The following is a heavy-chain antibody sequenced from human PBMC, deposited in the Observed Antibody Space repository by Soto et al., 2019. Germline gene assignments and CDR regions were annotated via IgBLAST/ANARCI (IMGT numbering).Heavy chain of an antibody. J-gene: IGHJ4*02. CDR2: TYYRSRWYD. CDR1: GDSVSSNSAA. Sequence: SETLSLTCAISGDSVSSNSAAWNWIRQSPSRGLEWLGRTYYRSRWYDDYAESVRGRIAVNPDTSKNQFSLQLNSVTPEDTAVYFCATANDPSGNYIQYFDYWGQGTLVTVSS. D-gene: IGHD3-22*01. V-gene: IGHV6-1*01. CDR3: ATANDPSGNYIQYFDY.